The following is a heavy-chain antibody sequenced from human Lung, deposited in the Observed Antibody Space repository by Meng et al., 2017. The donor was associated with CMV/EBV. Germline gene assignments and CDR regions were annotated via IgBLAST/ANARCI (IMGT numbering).Heavy chain of an antibody. CDR2: ISTSGTTI. CDR3: ARSSGWLTPGGYGRDV. V-gene: IGHV3-48*03. Sequence: GGSLRLXXAASGFTFSSYEMNWVRQAPGKGLEWVAYISTSGTTIYYADSVRGRFTISRDNAKNSLFLQMNSLRAEDTAVYYCARSSGWLTPGGYGRDVWGQGTXVTVSS. J-gene: IGHJ6*02. D-gene: IGHD2-15*01. CDR1: GFTFSSYE.